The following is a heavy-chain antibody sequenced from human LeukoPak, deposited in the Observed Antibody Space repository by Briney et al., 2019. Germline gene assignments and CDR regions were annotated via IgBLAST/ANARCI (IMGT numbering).Heavy chain of an antibody. CDR3: ARTASCGTNCYSYFDY. CDR2: INPNSDGT. J-gene: IGHJ4*02. CDR1: GYTFTGYY. Sequence: SVKVSCKASGYTFTGYYIHWVRQAPGQGLELMGWINPNSDGTYYAQTFQARVTMTRDTSISTAYMELSRLRSDDTALYYCARTASCGTNCYSYFDYWGQGTLVTVSS. D-gene: IGHD2-21*01. V-gene: IGHV1-2*02.